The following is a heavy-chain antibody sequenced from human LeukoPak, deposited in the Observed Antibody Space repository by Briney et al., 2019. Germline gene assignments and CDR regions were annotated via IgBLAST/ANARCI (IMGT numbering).Heavy chain of an antibody. J-gene: IGHJ4*02. Sequence: PSQTLSLTCSVSGGSISSGDYYWSWIRQPPGKGLEWIGYIYYSGNTYYNPSLKSRVTISVDTSKNQFSLKQSSVTAADTAVYYCARYDYGDYRPFDYWGQGTLVTVSS. CDR1: GGSISSGDYY. CDR3: ARYDYGDYRPFDY. D-gene: IGHD4-17*01. V-gene: IGHV4-30-4*01. CDR2: IYYSGNT.